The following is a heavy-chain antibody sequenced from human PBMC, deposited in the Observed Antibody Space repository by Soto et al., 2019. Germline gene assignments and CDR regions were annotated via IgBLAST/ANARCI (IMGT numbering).Heavy chain of an antibody. Sequence: PGGSLRLSCAASGFTFSSYGMHWVRQAPGKGLEWVAVIWYDGSNKYYADSVKGRFTISRDNSKNTLYLQMNSLRAEDTAVYYCARGLYCSGGSCYGYYFDYWGQGTLVTVSS. D-gene: IGHD2-15*01. CDR1: GFTFSSYG. CDR2: IWYDGSNK. CDR3: ARGLYCSGGSCYGYYFDY. V-gene: IGHV3-33*08. J-gene: IGHJ4*02.